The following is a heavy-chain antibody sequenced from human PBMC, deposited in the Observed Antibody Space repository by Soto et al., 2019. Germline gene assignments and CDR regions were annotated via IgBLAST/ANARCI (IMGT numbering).Heavy chain of an antibody. CDR1: GLTFSTYA. Sequence: EVQLLESGGGLVQPGESLRLSCAASGLTFSTYAMSWVRQAPGKGLERVAGISDSGDASFHADSVKGRFTISRDNSKNTLYLHMISLRAEDTAVYYCAKGFGSTWSFFDYWGQGVLVTVSS. J-gene: IGHJ4*02. CDR2: ISDSGDAS. V-gene: IGHV3-23*01. CDR3: AKGFGSTWSFFDY. D-gene: IGHD6-13*01.